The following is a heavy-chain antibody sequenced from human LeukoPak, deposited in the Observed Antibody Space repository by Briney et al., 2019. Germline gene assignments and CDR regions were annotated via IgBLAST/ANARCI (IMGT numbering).Heavy chain of an antibody. CDR1: GFTFSSYG. CDR3: PRSVVAFGGVISY. CDR2: ISYDGSNK. Sequence: GGSLRLSCAASGFTFSSYGMHWVRQAPGKGLEWVAVISYDGSNKYYADSVKGRFTISRDNSKNTLYLQMNSLRAEDTAVYYCPRSVVAFGGVISYWGQGTLVTVSS. D-gene: IGHD3-16*01. V-gene: IGHV3-30*03. J-gene: IGHJ4*02.